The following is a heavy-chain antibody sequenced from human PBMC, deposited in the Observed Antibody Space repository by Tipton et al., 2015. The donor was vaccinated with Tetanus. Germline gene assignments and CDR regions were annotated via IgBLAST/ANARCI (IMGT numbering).Heavy chain of an antibody. CDR1: GFTFNTYN. Sequence: GSLRLSCAASGFTFNTYNMNWVRQAPGKGLEWVSYISTSSTTIFYADSVRGRFTISRDNAKNSLYLQMNSLRDEDTAVYYCARDFSYYFDSKSGFDYWGQGTLVTVSP. V-gene: IGHV3-48*02. CDR3: ARDFSYYFDSKSGFDY. D-gene: IGHD3-22*01. CDR2: ISTSSTTI. J-gene: IGHJ4*02.